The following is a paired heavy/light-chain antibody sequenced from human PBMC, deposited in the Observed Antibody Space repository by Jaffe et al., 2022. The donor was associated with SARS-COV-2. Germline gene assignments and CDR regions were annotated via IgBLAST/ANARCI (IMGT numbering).Heavy chain of an antibody. CDR2: ISDGGGVT. J-gene: IGHJ3*02. CDR3: VKALWRTAQGAFDI. D-gene: IGHD2-21*01. Sequence: EVQLVESGGGVVQPGGSLRLSCEASGFTFKNYAMNWVRQAPGKGPQWVATISDGGGVTFYADSVKGRFTISRDNSQNTVSLQMKSLRVEDTAVYYCVKALWRTAQGAFDIWGQGTMVTVSS. V-gene: IGHV3-23*04. CDR1: GFTFKNYA.
Light chain of an antibody. J-gene: IGKJ2*01. CDR2: VTS. Sequence: DIQLTQSPSFLSASVGDRVTITCRASQGVNSYLAWYQQKPGKAPNLLIYVTSTLQSGVPSRFRGSGSGTEFTLTISSLQPEDFATYYCQQLSSYPHTFGQGTKLDI. CDR3: QQLSSYPHT. CDR1: QGVNSY. V-gene: IGKV1-9*01.